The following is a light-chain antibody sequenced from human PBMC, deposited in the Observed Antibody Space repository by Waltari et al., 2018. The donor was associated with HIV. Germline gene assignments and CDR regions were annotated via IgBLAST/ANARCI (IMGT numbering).Light chain of an antibody. CDR2: DIN. CDR3: NSRDISGNHLV. CDR1: SLRSYY. Sequence: SSELTQDPAVSVALGQPVRITCQGDSLRSYYARWYQQKPGQAPLLVIYDINNRPSGIPDRFSGSSSGHTASLTITVAQAEDEADYYCNSRDISGNHLVFGGGTKLTVL. V-gene: IGLV3-19*01. J-gene: IGLJ2*01.